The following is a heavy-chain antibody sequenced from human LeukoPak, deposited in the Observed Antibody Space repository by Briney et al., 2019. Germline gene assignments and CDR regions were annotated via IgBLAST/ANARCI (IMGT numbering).Heavy chain of an antibody. Sequence: SETLSLTCTVSGGSISSSSYYWGWIRQPPGKGLEWIGSIYYSGSTYYNPSLKSRVTISVDTSKNQFSLKLSSVTAADTAVYYCARLNYYGSGSFYWGQGTLSPSPQ. D-gene: IGHD3-10*01. V-gene: IGHV4-39*01. J-gene: IGHJ4*02. CDR3: ARLNYYGSGSFY. CDR2: IYYSGST. CDR1: GGSISSSSYY.